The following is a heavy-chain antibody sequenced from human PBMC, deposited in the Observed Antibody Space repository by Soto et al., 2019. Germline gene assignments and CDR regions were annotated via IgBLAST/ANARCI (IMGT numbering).Heavy chain of an antibody. V-gene: IGHV4-34*01. Sequence: SETLSLTCAVYGGSFSGYYWSWIRQPPGKGLEWIGEINHSGSTNYNPSLKGRVTISVDTSKNQFSLKLSSVTAADTAVYYCARAHYYDSSGSLLDYWGQGTLVTVSS. CDR2: INHSGST. CDR3: ARAHYYDSSGSLLDY. D-gene: IGHD3-22*01. J-gene: IGHJ4*02. CDR1: GGSFSGYY.